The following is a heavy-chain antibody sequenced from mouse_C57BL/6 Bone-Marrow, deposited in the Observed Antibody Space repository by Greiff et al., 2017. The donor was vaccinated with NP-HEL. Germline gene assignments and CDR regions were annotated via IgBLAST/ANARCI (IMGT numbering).Heavy chain of an antibody. CDR2: IGYDGSN. Sequence: EVQLVESGPGLVKPSQSLSLTCSVTGYSITSGYYWNWIRQFPGNKLEWMGYIGYDGSNNYNPSLKNRISITRDTSKNQFFLKLNSVTTEDTATYYCARGNYYYGSNYYAMDYWGQGTSVTVSS. D-gene: IGHD1-1*01. V-gene: IGHV3-6*01. J-gene: IGHJ4*01. CDR1: GYSITSGYY. CDR3: ARGNYYYGSNYYAMDY.